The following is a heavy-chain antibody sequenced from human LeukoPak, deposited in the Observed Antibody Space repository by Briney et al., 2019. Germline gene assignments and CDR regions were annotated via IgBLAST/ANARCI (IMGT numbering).Heavy chain of an antibody. V-gene: IGHV1-3*01. CDR1: GYTFTSYA. Sequence: ASVKASCTASGYTFTSYAMHWVRQAPGQRLEWMGWINAGNGNTKYSQKFQGRVTITRDTSASTAYMELSSLRSEDTAVYYCARASIAVAGRWYYWGQGTLVTVSS. J-gene: IGHJ4*02. D-gene: IGHD6-19*01. CDR2: INAGNGNT. CDR3: ARASIAVAGRWYY.